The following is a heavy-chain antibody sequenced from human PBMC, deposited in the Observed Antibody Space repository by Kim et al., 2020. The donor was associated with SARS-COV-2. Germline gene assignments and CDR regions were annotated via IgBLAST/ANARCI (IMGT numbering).Heavy chain of an antibody. CDR2: ISTYKGLT. D-gene: IGHD3-10*02. CDR3: AGSNMFAVRAGFGY. V-gene: IGHV1-18*01. CDR1: GHTLSSYG. J-gene: IGHJ4*02. Sequence: ASVKVSCKASGHTLSSYGVTWVRQAPGQGLEWVGWISTYKGLTQYAQKLQARVTVTTDRSTRTVYMELRSLRSDDTALYYCAGSNMFAVRAGFGYWGQGT.